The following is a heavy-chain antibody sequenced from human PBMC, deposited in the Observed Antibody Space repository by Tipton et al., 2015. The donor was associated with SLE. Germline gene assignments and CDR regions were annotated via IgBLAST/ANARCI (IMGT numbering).Heavy chain of an antibody. CDR3: ARVSLSSGWYVLWYFDL. D-gene: IGHD6-19*01. J-gene: IGHJ2*01. CDR1: GGSINTYY. Sequence: TLSLTCTVSGGSINTYYWSWIRQPPGKGLEWIGYIYYSGSTNYNPSLKSRVTISVDTSKNQFSLKLTSVTAADTAVYYCARVSLSSGWYVLWYFDLWGRGTLVTVSS. V-gene: IGHV4-59*07. CDR2: IYYSGST.